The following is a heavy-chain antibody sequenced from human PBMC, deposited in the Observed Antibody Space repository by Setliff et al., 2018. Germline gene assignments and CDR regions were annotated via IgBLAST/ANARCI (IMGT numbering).Heavy chain of an antibody. V-gene: IGHV1-69*05. Sequence: ASVKVSCKASGATFSSYGISRVRQAPGQGLEWMGGIMPIFGTTNYAQKFQGRVTITTDESTSTAYMELSSLTSEDTAVYYCARERGVVVSSVEYYYYMDVWGKGTTVTVSS. CDR3: ARERGVVVSSVEYYYYMDV. D-gene: IGHD3-3*01. CDR2: IMPIFGTT. J-gene: IGHJ6*03. CDR1: GATFSSYG.